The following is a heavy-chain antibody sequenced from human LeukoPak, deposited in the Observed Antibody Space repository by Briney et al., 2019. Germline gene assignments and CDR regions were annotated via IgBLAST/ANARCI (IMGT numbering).Heavy chain of an antibody. V-gene: IGHV4-34*01. Sequence: SETLSLTCAVYGGSFSGYYWSWIRQPPGKGLEWIGEINHSGSTNYNPSLKSRVTISVDTSKNQFSLRLSSVTAADTAVYYCARDTSGSGWYKNYFDYWGQGILVTVSS. CDR2: INHSGST. CDR1: GGSFSGYY. CDR3: ARDTSGSGWYKNYFDY. J-gene: IGHJ4*02. D-gene: IGHD6-19*01.